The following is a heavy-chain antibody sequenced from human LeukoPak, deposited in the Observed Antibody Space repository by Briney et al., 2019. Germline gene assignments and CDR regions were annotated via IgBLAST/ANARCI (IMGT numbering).Heavy chain of an antibody. V-gene: IGHV3-30*18. Sequence: PGRSLRLSCEASGFTFSTYGMHWVRQAPGKGLEWVAVISYDERNKYYADSVKGRFTISRDNSKNALYLQMNSLRPEDTAMYYCAKGVMATINQRNYFDYWGQGTLVTVSS. J-gene: IGHJ4*02. D-gene: IGHD5-24*01. CDR2: ISYDERNK. CDR3: AKGVMATINQRNYFDY. CDR1: GFTFSTYG.